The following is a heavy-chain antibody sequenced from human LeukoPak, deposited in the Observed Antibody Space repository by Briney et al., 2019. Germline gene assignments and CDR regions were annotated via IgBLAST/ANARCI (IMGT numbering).Heavy chain of an antibody. V-gene: IGHV4-59*12. CDR2: IYYSGST. CDR1: GGSISNYY. Sequence: SETLSLTCTVSGGSISNYYWSWIRQPPGKGLEWIGYIYYSGSTNYNPSLKSRVTISVDTSKNQFSLQLNSVTPEDTAVYYCARGDQAYDIWGQGTMVTVSS. J-gene: IGHJ3*02. CDR3: ARGDQAYDI.